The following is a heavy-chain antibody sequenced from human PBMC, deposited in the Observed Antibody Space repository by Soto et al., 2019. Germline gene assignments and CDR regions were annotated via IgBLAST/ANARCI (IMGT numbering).Heavy chain of an antibody. D-gene: IGHD3-22*01. J-gene: IGHJ4*02. V-gene: IGHV3-9*01. CDR2: ISWNSDTL. CDR3: ARGLYYYTTSGYPHY. CDR1: GFTFDDYA. Sequence: DVQLVESGGGLVQPGRSLRLSCAASGFTFDDYAMHWVRQAPGKGLEWVTGISWNSDTLGYADSVKGRFTISRDNAKNSLYLQMSSLRPEHTAFYYCARGLYYYTTSGYPHYWGQGTLVTVSS.